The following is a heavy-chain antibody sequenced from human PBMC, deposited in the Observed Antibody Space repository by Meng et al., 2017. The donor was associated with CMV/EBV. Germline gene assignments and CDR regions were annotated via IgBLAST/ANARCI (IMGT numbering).Heavy chain of an antibody. CDR3: ARYSSSWSPYFDY. D-gene: IGHD6-13*01. Sequence: VSGGSISRGGSSWSWIRQPTGEGLEWIGYIYHSGSTYYNPSLKSRVTISVDRSKNQFSLKLSSVTAADTAVYYCARYSSSWSPYFDYWGQGTLVTVSS. J-gene: IGHJ4*02. V-gene: IGHV4-30-2*01. CDR1: GGSISRGGSS. CDR2: IYHSGST.